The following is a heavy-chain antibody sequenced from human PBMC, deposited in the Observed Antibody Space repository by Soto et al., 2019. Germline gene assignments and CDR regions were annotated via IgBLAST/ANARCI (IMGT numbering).Heavy chain of an antibody. D-gene: IGHD6-13*01. CDR1: GFTFSSYA. Sequence: GGSLRLSCAASGFTFSSYAMSWVRQAPGKGLEWVSAISGSGGSTYYADSVKGRFTISRDNSKNTLYLQMNSLRAEDTAVYYCAKDSHSSSIAAAGTNWFDPWGQGTLVTVSS. V-gene: IGHV3-23*01. J-gene: IGHJ5*02. CDR3: AKDSHSSSIAAAGTNWFDP. CDR2: ISGSGGST.